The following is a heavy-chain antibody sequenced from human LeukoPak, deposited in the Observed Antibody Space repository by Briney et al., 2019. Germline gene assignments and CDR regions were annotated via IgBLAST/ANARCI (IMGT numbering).Heavy chain of an antibody. D-gene: IGHD5-18*01. V-gene: IGHV3-23*01. CDR2: TGSTGVST. J-gene: IGHJ4*02. CDR3: AKAGYSYGIPFFDY. CDR1: GFTFSSYA. Sequence: QPGGSLRLSCAASGFTFSSYAMNWVRQAPGKGLEWVSGTGSTGVSTFYADSVKGRFTISRDNSKNTLYLQMNSLRADDTAVYYCAKAGYSYGIPFFDYWGQGTLVTVSS.